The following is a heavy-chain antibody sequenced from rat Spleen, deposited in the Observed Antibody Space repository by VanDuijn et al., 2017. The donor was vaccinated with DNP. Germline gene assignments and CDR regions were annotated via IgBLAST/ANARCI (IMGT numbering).Heavy chain of an antibody. CDR1: GFSLISNS. V-gene: IGHV2-15*01. Sequence: QVQLKESGPGLVQPSQTLSLTCTVSGFSLISNSVIWVRQLPGKGLEWVGAVWSDGSTDYNSALKSRLSFSKATSKSQVFLKLNRLQTEDTATYYCARDLIIRDTTSAMDAWGQGTSVTVSS. CDR2: VWSDGST. CDR3: ARDLIIRDTTSAMDA. D-gene: IGHD4-3*01. J-gene: IGHJ4*01.